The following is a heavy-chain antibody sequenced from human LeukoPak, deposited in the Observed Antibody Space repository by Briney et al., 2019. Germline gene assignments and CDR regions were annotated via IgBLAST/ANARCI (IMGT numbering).Heavy chain of an antibody. CDR2: IYTSGST. CDR1: GFTFGDYA. Sequence: GSLRLSCAASGFTFGDYAMHWVRQAPGKGLEWIGRIYTSGSTNYNPSLKSRVTISVDTSKNQFSLKLSSVTAADTAVYYCARSSEFGELLYIDYWGQGTLVTVSS. D-gene: IGHD3-10*01. V-gene: IGHV4-4*08. J-gene: IGHJ4*02. CDR3: ARSSEFGELLYIDY.